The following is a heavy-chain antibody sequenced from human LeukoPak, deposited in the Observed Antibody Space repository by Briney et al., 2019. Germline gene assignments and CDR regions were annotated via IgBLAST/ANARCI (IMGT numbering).Heavy chain of an antibody. D-gene: IGHD5-18*01. CDR3: ARLAGYSYGRVFDY. CDR2: IGSYNGNA. V-gene: IGHV1-18*01. CDR1: GYTFTSYG. J-gene: IGHJ4*02. Sequence: ASVKVSCKASGYTFTSYGITWVRQAPGQGLEWMGWIGSYNGNANYPQKVQGRVTMTTDTSTSTAYMELRSLRSDDTAVHYCARLAGYSYGRVFDYWGQGTLVTVSS.